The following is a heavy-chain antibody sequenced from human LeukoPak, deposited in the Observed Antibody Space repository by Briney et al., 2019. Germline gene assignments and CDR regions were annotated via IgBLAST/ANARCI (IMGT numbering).Heavy chain of an antibody. D-gene: IGHD3-10*01. CDR2: MNPNSGNT. CDR3: ARDGSGSYYDRGWFDP. Sequence: ASVKVSCKASAYTFTSYNINWVRQATGQGLEWMGWMNPNSGNTGYAQKFQGRVTMTKNTSISTAYMQLSSLTSEDTAVYYCARDGSGSYYDRGWFDPWGQGTLVTVSS. V-gene: IGHV1-8*01. J-gene: IGHJ5*02. CDR1: AYTFTSYN.